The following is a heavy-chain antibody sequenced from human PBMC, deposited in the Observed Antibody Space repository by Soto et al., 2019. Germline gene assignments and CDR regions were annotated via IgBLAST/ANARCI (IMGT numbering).Heavy chain of an antibody. V-gene: IGHV4-39*01. CDR3: ASSIPYNGNLNYFDY. Sequence: PSETLSLTCTVSGDSVSTNSYSWGWIRQSPGKGLEWIGTIYSSEDTYYNPSLLSRVTISVDTSKNEFSLKLSSVTAADTAVYYCASSIPYNGNLNYFDYWGQGTLVTVSS. CDR2: IYSSEDT. J-gene: IGHJ4*02. CDR1: GDSVSTNSYS. D-gene: IGHD1-7*01.